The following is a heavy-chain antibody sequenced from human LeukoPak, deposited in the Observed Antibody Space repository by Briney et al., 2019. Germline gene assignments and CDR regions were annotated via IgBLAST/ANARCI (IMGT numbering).Heavy chain of an antibody. Sequence: SVKVSCKASGGTFSSYAISWVRQAPGQGLEWMGRIIPILGIANYAQKFQGRVTITADKSTSTAYMELSSLRSEDTAVYYCATNSGSYRATGGAFDIWGQGTMVTVSS. D-gene: IGHD1-26*01. CDR1: GGTFSSYA. CDR2: IIPILGIA. V-gene: IGHV1-69*04. CDR3: ATNSGSYRATGGAFDI. J-gene: IGHJ3*02.